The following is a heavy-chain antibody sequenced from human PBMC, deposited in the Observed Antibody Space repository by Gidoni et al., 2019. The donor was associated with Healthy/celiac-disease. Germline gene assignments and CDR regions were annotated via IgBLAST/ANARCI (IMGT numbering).Heavy chain of an antibody. CDR1: GYTCTSYA. V-gene: IGHV1-3*01. D-gene: IGHD6-6*01. CDR3: ARDRPPEGYYYYGMDV. J-gene: IGHJ6*02. Sequence: QVQLVQSGAEVKKPGASVKVSCKASGYTCTSYAMHWVRQAPGQRLEWMGWINAGNGNTKYSQKFQGRVTITRDTSASTAYMELSSLRSEDTAVYYCARDRPPEGYYYYGMDVWGQGTTVTVSS. CDR2: INAGNGNT.